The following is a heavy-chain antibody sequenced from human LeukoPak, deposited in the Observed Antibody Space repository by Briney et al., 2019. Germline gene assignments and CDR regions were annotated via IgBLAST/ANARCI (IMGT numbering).Heavy chain of an antibody. J-gene: IGHJ6*02. CDR2: IYYSGST. CDR3: ARESYYDSSGSLSNYYGMDV. V-gene: IGHV4-30-4*01. CDR1: GDSSSSGDYY. Sequence: PSETLSLTCTFSGDSSSSGDYYWSWIRQPPGNALEWIGYIYYSGSTYYNPSLKSRVTISVDTAKNQLSLKLSSVIAADTAVYYCARESYYDSSGSLSNYYGMDVWGQGTTVTVS. D-gene: IGHD3-22*01.